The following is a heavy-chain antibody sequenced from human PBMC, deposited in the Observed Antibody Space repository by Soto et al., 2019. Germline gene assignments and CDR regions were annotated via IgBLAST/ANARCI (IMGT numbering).Heavy chain of an antibody. CDR1: GFSISSNNW. CDR3: ARDGATVTSGGMDV. Sequence: SETLSLTCDVFGFSISSNNWWGCIRQPPGKGLEWIANMYHDGNTHYNPSLKSRVTMSVDTSKNQFSLKLSSVTAADTAVYYCARDGATVTSGGMDVWGQGTTVTVSS. J-gene: IGHJ6*02. CDR2: MYHDGNT. D-gene: IGHD4-17*01. V-gene: IGHV4-28*03.